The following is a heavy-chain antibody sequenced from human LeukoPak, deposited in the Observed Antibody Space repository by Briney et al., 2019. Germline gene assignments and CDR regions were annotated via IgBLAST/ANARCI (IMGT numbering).Heavy chain of an antibody. CDR1: GGSISSSSYY. CDR2: IYYSGST. J-gene: IGHJ4*02. D-gene: IGHD2-15*01. V-gene: IGHV4-39*07. CDR3: ARERPMGCSGGSCYGNYFDY. Sequence: PSETLSLTCTVSGGSISSSSYYWDWIRQPPGKGLEWIGSIYYSGSTYYNPSLKNRVTISVDTSKNQFSLKLSSVTAADTAVYYCARERPMGCSGGSCYGNYFDYWGQGTLVTVSS.